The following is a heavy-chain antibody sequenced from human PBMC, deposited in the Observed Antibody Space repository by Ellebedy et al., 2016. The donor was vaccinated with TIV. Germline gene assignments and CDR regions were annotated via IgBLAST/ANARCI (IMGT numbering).Heavy chain of an antibody. J-gene: IGHJ4*02. Sequence: MPSETLSLTCAVYGGSFSDYYWSWIRQSPGKGLAWIGEFIHSGGPNYNPPLKSRVTISVDTSKKQFSLILRSVTAADTAMYYCGHNRYWGQGTLVTVSS. CDR1: GGSFSDYY. V-gene: IGHV4-34*12. CDR2: FIHSGGP. CDR3: GHNRY.